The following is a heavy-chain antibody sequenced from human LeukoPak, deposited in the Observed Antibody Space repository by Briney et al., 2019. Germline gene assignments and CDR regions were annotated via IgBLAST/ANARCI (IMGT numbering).Heavy chain of an antibody. CDR2: IYYSGSP. CDR1: GASISSSSYY. V-gene: IGHV4-39*01. CDR3: ATLPRSPSDD. J-gene: IGHJ4*02. Sequence: SETLSRTCTVSGASISSSSYYWGWTRHPPWNGLEWIGSIYYSGSPYYNPSPNNRVTISVDTSKNQFSLQLSPVTASDTAEYSCATLPRSPSDDWGQGTLVTVSS. D-gene: IGHD1-26*01.